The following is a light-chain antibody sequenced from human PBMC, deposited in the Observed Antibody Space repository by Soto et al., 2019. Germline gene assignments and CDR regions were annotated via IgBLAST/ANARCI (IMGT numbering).Light chain of an antibody. CDR1: QSVSSY. CDR2: DAS. J-gene: IGKJ4*01. V-gene: IGKV3-11*01. Sequence: EIVLTQSPATLSLSPGERATLSCRASQSVSSYLAWYQQKPGPAPRLLIYDASKRAPGIPARFTGSGSGTDFTRTISSREPEDFAVYFCQQRSNWPSTFGGGTKVEI. CDR3: QQRSNWPST.